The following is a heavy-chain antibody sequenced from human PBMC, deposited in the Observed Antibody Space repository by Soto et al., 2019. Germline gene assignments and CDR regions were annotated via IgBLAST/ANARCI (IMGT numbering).Heavy chain of an antibody. CDR3: ASCYDSSGYYVGGAFDI. Sequence: QVQLVQSGAEVKKPGSSVKVSCKASGGTFSSYAISWVRQAPGQGLEWMGGIIPIFGTANYAQKFQGRVTITADKSTSTASMELSSLRSEDTAGYYCASCYDSSGYYVGGAFDIWGQGTMVTVSS. CDR2: IIPIFGTA. CDR1: GGTFSSYA. V-gene: IGHV1-69*06. J-gene: IGHJ3*02. D-gene: IGHD3-22*01.